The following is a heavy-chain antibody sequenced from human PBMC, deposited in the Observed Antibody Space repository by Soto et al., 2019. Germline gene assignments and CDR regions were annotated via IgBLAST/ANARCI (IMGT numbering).Heavy chain of an antibody. V-gene: IGHV4-39*01. Sequence: SETLCLTCTVSGGSISSSSYYWGWIRQPRGKGLEWIGSIYYSVSTYYNPSLKSRVTISVDTSKNQFSLKLSSVTAADTAVYYCARHLRFFEWLYGLDVWGKGTMVTVSS. CDR2: IYYSVST. D-gene: IGHD3-3*01. CDR1: GGSISSSSYY. J-gene: IGHJ6*04. CDR3: ARHLRFFEWLYGLDV.